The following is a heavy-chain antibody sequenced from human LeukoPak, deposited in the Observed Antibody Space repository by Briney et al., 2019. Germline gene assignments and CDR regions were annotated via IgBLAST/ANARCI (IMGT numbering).Heavy chain of an antibody. J-gene: IGHJ4*02. CDR2: INPSGGST. CDR1: GYTFTSYY. V-gene: IGHV1-46*01. CDR3: ARENYYGSGSYLPPGGIDY. Sequence: ASVKVSCTASGYTFTSYYMHWVRQAPGQGLEWMGIINPSGGSTSYAQKFQGRVTMTRDMSTSTVYMELSSLRSEDTAVYYCARENYYGSGSYLPPGGIDYWGQGTLVTVSS. D-gene: IGHD3-10*01.